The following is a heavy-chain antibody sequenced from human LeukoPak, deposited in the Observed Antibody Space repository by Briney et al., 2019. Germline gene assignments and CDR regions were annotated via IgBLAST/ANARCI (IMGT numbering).Heavy chain of an antibody. J-gene: IGHJ4*02. D-gene: IGHD3-10*01. CDR1: GGSISSSSYY. CDR2: IYYSGST. CDR3: ARDDLAASGSGSTGIPFFDY. Sequence: SETLSLTCTVSGGSISSSSYYWGWIRQPPGKGLEWIGSIYYSGSTYYNPSLKSRVTISVDTSKNQFSLKLSSVTAADTAVYYCARDDLAASGSGSTGIPFFDYWGQGTLVTVSS. V-gene: IGHV4-39*07.